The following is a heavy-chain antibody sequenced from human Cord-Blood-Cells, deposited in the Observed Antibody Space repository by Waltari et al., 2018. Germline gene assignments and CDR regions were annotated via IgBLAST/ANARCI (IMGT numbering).Heavy chain of an antibody. CDR2: ISGSGGST. J-gene: IGHJ4*02. CDR3: ALTMVRGVIVY. V-gene: IGHV3-23*01. Sequence: EVQLLESGGGLVQPGGSLRLSCAASGFTFSSYAMSWVRQAPGKGLEWVSAISGSGGSTYYADAVKGRFTISRDNSKNTLYLQMNSLRAEDTAVYYCALTMVRGVIVYWGQGTLVTVSS. D-gene: IGHD3-10*01. CDR1: GFTFSSYA.